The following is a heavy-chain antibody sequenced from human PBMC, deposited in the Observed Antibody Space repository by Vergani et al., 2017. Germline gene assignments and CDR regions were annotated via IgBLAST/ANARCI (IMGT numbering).Heavy chain of an antibody. CDR2: SKPKTEGGTT. CDR3: WDTNYAKSWDF. CDR1: GFDFSQAW. D-gene: IGHD3-16*01. J-gene: IGHJ4*02. V-gene: IGHV3-15*05. Sequence: EVRLVESGGGLVKPGGSLRLSCQVSGFDFSQAWMNWVRQSPGKGLEYISLSKPKTEGGTTHYNAAMKGRVTISRDDTKSVLCLESTNFEPEDTAVYYCWDTNYAKSWDFLGQGALVTVSS.